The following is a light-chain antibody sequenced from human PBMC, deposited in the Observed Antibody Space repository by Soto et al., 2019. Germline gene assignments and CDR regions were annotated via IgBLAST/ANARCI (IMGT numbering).Light chain of an antibody. CDR1: GSDIGGYNY. CDR3: CSYSTSNTHNYV. CDR2: EVN. V-gene: IGLV2-14*01. Sequence: QSALTQPASVSGSPGQSITVSCTGTGSDIGGYNYVSWYQHHPGKAPQLIIYEVNLRPSGVSDRFSASKSGDTASLTISGLQAGDEADYYCCSYSTSNTHNYVFGTGTKLTVL. J-gene: IGLJ1*01.